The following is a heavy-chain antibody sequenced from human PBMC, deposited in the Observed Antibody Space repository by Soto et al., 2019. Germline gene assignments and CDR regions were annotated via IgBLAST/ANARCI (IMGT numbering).Heavy chain of an antibody. Sequence: QIQLVQSGAEVKKPGASVKVSCKASGYNFFDYGVSWVRQAPGQGLEWMGWVSPKSGNTDYARKVQGRATMTTGICTGRAYMELRGLISDDTGVYYCARGRTVSSIGPLLVWGQGTLVSVSS. D-gene: IGHD1-1*01. CDR3: ARGRTVSSIGPLLV. CDR1: GYNFFDYG. CDR2: VSPKSGNT. J-gene: IGHJ1*01. V-gene: IGHV1-18*01.